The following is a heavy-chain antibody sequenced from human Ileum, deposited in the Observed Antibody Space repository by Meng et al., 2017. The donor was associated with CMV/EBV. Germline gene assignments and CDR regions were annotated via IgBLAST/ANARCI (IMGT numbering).Heavy chain of an antibody. D-gene: IGHD6-6*01. CDR3: VRGAPYYYNGIDV. Sequence: GSLRFSCSIYGGSFSGNFWSWIRQPPGKGLEWIGELNLGGSPNYNPSLKSRLTISRDTSKNQFSLNLRSVTPADTAEYYCVRGAPYYYNGIDVWGQGTTVTVSS. V-gene: IGHV4-34*01. CDR2: LNLGGSP. J-gene: IGHJ6*02. CDR1: GGSFSGNF.